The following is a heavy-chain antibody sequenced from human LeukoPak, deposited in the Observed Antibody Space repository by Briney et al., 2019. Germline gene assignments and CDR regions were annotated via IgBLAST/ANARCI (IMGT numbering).Heavy chain of an antibody. CDR2: IYSGGST. CDR1: GFTVSSNY. D-gene: IGHD5-12*01. CDR3: ARAGTPYDGLDY. Sequence: PGGSLRLSCSASGFTVSSNYMSWVRQAPGKGLEWVSVIYSGGSTYYADSVKGRFTISRDNSKNTLYLQMNSLRAEDTAVYYCARAGTPYDGLDYWGQGTLVTVSS. V-gene: IGHV3-53*01. J-gene: IGHJ4*02.